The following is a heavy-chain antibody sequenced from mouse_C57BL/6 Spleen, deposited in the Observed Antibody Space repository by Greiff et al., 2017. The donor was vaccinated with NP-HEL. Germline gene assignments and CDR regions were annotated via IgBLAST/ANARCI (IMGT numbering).Heavy chain of an antibody. J-gene: IGHJ4*01. CDR3: ERSGVITTVVARGNAMDD. D-gene: IGHD1-1*01. CDR2: INPSNGGT. CDR1: GYTFTSYW. V-gene: IGHV1-53*01. Sequence: VQLQQPGTELVKPGASVKLSCKASGYTFTSYWMHWVKQRPGQGLEWIGNINPSNGGTNYNEKFKSKATLTVDKSSSTAYMQLSSLTSEDSAVYYCERSGVITTVVARGNAMDDWGQGTSVTVSS.